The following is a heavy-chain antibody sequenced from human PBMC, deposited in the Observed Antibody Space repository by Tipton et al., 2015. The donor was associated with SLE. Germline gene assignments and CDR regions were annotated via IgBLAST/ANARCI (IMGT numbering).Heavy chain of an antibody. CDR3: ARLAVAGRDY. CDR2: INHSGST. Sequence: TLSLTCTVYGGSFSGYYWSWIRQPPGKGLEWIGEINHSGSTNYNPSLKSRVTISVDTSKNQFSLKLSSVTAADTAVYYCARLAVAGRDYWGQGTLVTVSS. CDR1: GGSFSGYY. V-gene: IGHV4-34*01. D-gene: IGHD6-19*01. J-gene: IGHJ4*02.